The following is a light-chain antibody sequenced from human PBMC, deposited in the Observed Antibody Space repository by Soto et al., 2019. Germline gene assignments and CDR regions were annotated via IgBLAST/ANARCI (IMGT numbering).Light chain of an antibody. J-gene: IGLJ1*01. CDR2: EVS. CDR1: SSDVGGYNY. V-gene: IGLV2-8*01. CDR3: SSYAGSNIP. Sequence: QSALTQPPSASGSPGQSVTISCTGTSSDVGGYNYVSWYQQHPGKAPKLMIEEVSKRPSGVPDRFSGSKSGNTASLTVSGLQAEDEADYYCSSYAGSNIPVGSGTTATVL.